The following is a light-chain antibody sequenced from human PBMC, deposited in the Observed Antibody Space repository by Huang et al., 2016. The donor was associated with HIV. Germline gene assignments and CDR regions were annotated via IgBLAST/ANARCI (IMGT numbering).Light chain of an antibody. Sequence: DIQITQSPSSLSASVGDRVIITCRARENIKRYLNWYQQKPGEAPQLLISAASNLQSGVPSTFSGSGSGTYFTLTISSLQPEDSATYYCQQSARTPRTFGQGTKL. J-gene: IGKJ2*01. CDR3: QQSARTPRT. V-gene: IGKV1-39*01. CDR2: AAS. CDR1: ENIKRY.